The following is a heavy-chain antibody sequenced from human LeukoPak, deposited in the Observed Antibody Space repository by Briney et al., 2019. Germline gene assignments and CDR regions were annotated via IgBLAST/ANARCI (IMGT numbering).Heavy chain of an antibody. Sequence: ASVKVSCKASGYTFTSYYMHWVRQAPGQGLEWMGGIIPIFGTANYAQKFQGRVTITADKSTSTAYMELSSLRSEDTAVYYCARAPRGYSYGYYFDYWGQGTLVTVSS. J-gene: IGHJ4*02. CDR3: ARAPRGYSYGYYFDY. CDR2: IIPIFGTA. D-gene: IGHD5-18*01. CDR1: GYTFTSYY. V-gene: IGHV1-69*06.